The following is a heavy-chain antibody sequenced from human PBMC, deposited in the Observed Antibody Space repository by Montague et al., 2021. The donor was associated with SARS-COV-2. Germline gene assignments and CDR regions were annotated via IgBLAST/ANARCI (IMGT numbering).Heavy chain of an antibody. Sequence: SLRLSCAASGFTFSSYDMHWVRQAPGKGLEWVAVIWYDGSNQYYGDSVKGRFTISRDNSKNTLYLQMNSLRAEDTAVYYCAREYSAPRWFGEYNRYGMDVWGQGTTGTVSS. CDR3: AREYSAPRWFGEYNRYGMDV. D-gene: IGHD3-10*01. CDR1: GFTFSSYD. J-gene: IGHJ6*02. V-gene: IGHV3-33*08. CDR2: IWYDGSNQ.